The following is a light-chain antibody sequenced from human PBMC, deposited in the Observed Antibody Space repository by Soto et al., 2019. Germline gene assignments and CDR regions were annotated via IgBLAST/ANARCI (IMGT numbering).Light chain of an antibody. CDR1: SSNIGSNY. CDR3: AAWDDSLSGYV. Sequence: QSVLTQPPSVSGTPGQRVTISCSGSSSNIGSNYVYWYQQLPGTAPKLLIYSNNQRPSGVPDRFSGSKSGTSASLAISGLRSEDEADYYCAAWDDSLSGYVFGTGTQLTVL. CDR2: SNN. V-gene: IGLV1-47*02. J-gene: IGLJ1*01.